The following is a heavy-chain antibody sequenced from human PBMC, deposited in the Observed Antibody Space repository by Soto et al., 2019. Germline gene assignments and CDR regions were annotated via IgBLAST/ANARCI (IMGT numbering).Heavy chain of an antibody. V-gene: IGHV5-10-1*01. Sequence: GESLKISCKGSGYSFTSYWISWVRQMPGKGLEWMGRIDPSDSYTNYSPSFQGHVTISADKSISTAYLQWSSLKASDTAMYYCARCPVGARTKFDYWGQGTLVTVSS. D-gene: IGHD1-26*01. CDR1: GYSFTSYW. CDR2: IDPSDSYT. CDR3: ARCPVGARTKFDY. J-gene: IGHJ4*02.